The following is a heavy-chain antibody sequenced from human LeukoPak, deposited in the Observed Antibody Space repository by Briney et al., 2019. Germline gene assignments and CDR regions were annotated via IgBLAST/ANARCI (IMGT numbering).Heavy chain of an antibody. D-gene: IGHD3-16*02. CDR2: IYYSGST. J-gene: IGHJ4*02. V-gene: IGHV4-30-4*01. Sequence: SQTLSLTCTVSGVSISSGDYYWRWIRQPPGKGLELIGNIYYSGSTNYNPSLKSRVAISVDTSKNQFSLKLSSVTAADTAVYYCAREGDFVWGDYRPIWKDWGQGTLVIVSS. CDR3: AREGDFVWGDYRPIWKD. CDR1: GVSISSGDYY.